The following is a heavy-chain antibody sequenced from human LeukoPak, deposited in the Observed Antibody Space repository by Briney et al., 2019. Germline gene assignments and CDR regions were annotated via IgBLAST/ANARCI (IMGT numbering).Heavy chain of an antibody. D-gene: IGHD3-22*01. CDR1: GFAFAGFG. CDR3: ARDRGYDSSGFFPHYFDY. V-gene: IGHV3-23*01. J-gene: IGHJ4*02. CDR2: ISGSGDST. Sequence: GSLRLSCAASGFAFAGFGMSWVRQAPGKGLEWVSSISGSGDSTYYADSVKGRCTISRDNSKNTLYLQMNSLRADDTAVYYCARDRGYDSSGFFPHYFDYWGQGTLVTVSS.